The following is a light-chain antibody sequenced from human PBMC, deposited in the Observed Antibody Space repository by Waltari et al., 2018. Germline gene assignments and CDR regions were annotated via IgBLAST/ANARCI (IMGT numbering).Light chain of an antibody. CDR3: SSYAGSHTEV. CDR1: SSNVGRYNY. Sequence: QSALTQPRSVSGSPGQSVTISCAGSSSNVGRYNYVSWYQLHPGKAPQLIIYDVSERPSGVADRFTGSKSGNTASLTISGLQAEDEADYYCSSYAGSHTEVFGTGTEITVL. V-gene: IGLV2-11*01. J-gene: IGLJ1*01. CDR2: DVS.